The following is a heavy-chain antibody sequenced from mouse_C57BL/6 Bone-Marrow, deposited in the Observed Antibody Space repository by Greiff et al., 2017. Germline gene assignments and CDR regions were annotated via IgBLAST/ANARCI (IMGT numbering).Heavy chain of an antibody. J-gene: IGHJ3*01. CDR3: GGLNWAWFAY. Sequence: QVQLQQPGAELVRPGTSVKLSCKASGYTFTSYWMHWVKQRPGQGLEWIGVIDPSDSYTNYNQKFKGKATLTVDTSSSTAYMQLSSLTSEDSAVYYGGGLNWAWFAYWGQGTLVTVSA. CDR2: IDPSDSYT. V-gene: IGHV1-59*01. CDR1: GYTFTSYW. D-gene: IGHD4-1*01.